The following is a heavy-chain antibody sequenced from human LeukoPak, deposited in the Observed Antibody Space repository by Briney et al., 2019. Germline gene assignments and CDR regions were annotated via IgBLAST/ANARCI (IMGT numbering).Heavy chain of an antibody. J-gene: IGHJ4*02. V-gene: IGHV3-30-3*01. Sequence: PGGSLRLSCAASGFTFSSHAMHWVRQAPGKGLEWVAVISYDGSNKYYADSVKGRFTISRDNSKNTLYLQMNSLRAEDTAVYYCAREYNWNVDYWGQGTLVTVSS. CDR2: ISYDGSNK. CDR1: GFTFSSHA. CDR3: AREYNWNVDY. D-gene: IGHD1-20*01.